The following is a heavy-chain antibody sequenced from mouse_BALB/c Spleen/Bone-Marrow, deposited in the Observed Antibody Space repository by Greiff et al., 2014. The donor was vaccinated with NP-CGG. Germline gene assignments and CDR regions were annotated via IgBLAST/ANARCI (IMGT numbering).Heavy chain of an antibody. CDR1: GFDLSRYW. V-gene: IGHV4-1*02. J-gene: IGHJ3*01. CDR3: ARGYYDYPAWFAY. D-gene: IGHD2-4*01. Sequence: EVKLMESGGGLVQPGGSLKLSCAASGFDLSRYWMSWVRQAPGKGLEWIGEINPDSSTINYTPSLKDKFIISRDNAKNTLYLQMSKVRSEDTALYYCARGYYDYPAWFAYWGQGTLVTVSA. CDR2: INPDSSTI.